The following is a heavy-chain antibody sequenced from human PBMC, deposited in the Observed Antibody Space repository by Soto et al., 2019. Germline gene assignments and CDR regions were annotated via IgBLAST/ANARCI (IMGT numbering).Heavy chain of an antibody. Sequence: GGSLRLSCGASGLTFSSYSMSWVRQAPGKGLEWVSAISGSGGSTYYADSVKGRFTISRDNSKNTLYLQMNSLRAEDTAVYYCAKNPRTYYDFWSGYYTATNFDYWGQGTLVTVSS. D-gene: IGHD3-3*01. V-gene: IGHV3-23*01. CDR1: GLTFSSYS. CDR3: AKNPRTYYDFWSGYYTATNFDY. CDR2: ISGSGGST. J-gene: IGHJ4*02.